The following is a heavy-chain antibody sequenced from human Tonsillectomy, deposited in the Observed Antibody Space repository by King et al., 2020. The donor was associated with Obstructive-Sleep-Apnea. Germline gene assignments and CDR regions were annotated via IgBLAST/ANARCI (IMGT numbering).Heavy chain of an antibody. D-gene: IGHD1-14*01. CDR2: INPNSGGT. J-gene: IGHJ4*02. V-gene: IGHV1-2*02. CDR1: GYIFTVHY. CDR3: AGLNNTSWYYFDY. Sequence: VQLVESGAEVKKPGASMKVSCKASGYIFTVHYMHWVRQAPGQGLEWMGWINPNSGGTNYAQKFQGRVTITRDTSINTAYMELSRLRSDDTAVYYCAGLNNTSWYYFDYWGLGTLVTVSS.